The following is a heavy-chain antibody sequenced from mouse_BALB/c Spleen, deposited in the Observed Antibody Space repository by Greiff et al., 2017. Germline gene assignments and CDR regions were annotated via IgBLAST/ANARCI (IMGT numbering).Heavy chain of an antibody. CDR3: AIYGNAWFAY. CDR2: ISSGSSTI. V-gene: IGHV5-17*02. J-gene: IGHJ3*01. CDR1: GFTFSSFG. D-gene: IGHD2-1*01. Sequence: EVHLVESGGGLVQPGGSRKLSCAASGFTFSSFGMHWVRQAPEKGLEWVAYISSGSSTIYYADTVKDRFTISRDNPKNTLFLQMTSLRSEDTAMYYCAIYGNAWFAYWGQGTLVTVSA.